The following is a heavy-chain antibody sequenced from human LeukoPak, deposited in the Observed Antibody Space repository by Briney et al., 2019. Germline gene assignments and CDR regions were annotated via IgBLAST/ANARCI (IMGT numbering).Heavy chain of an antibody. CDR2: IYSGGST. CDR1: GFTVSSNY. Sequence: GGSLRLSCAASGFTVSSNYMSWVRQAPGKGLEWVSVIYSGGSTYYADSVKGRFTISRDNSKNTLYLQMNSLRAEDTAVYYCARDPPYSSSDAFDIWGQGTMVTVSS. V-gene: IGHV3-53*01. CDR3: ARDPPYSSSDAFDI. J-gene: IGHJ3*02. D-gene: IGHD6-13*01.